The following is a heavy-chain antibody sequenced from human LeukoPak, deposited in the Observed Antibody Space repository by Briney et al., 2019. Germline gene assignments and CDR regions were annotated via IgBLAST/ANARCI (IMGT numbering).Heavy chain of an antibody. CDR3: ARGFPSSS. D-gene: IGHD6-13*01. V-gene: IGHV3-7*03. CDR1: GFTFSSYA. CDR2: IKQDGSEK. Sequence: GGSLRLSRAASGFTFSSYAMSWVRQAPGKGLEWVANIKQDGSEKYYVDSVKGRFTISRDNAKNSLYLQMNSLRAEDMAVYYCARGFPSSSWGQGTLVTVSS. J-gene: IGHJ4*02.